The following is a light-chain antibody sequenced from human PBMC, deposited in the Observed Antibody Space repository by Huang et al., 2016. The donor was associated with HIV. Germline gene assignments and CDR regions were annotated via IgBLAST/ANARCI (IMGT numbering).Light chain of an antibody. CDR1: QSVNNK. Sequence: EVVMTQSPVTLSVSPGERATLSCRASQSVNNKLAWFQQKPGQPPRLLIHDASIRATGIPDRCSGSGSGTEFTLTISSLQSEDFAVYYCQQYNNWPPWTFGQGTKVEIK. V-gene: IGKV3-15*01. J-gene: IGKJ1*01. CDR3: QQYNNWPPWT. CDR2: DAS.